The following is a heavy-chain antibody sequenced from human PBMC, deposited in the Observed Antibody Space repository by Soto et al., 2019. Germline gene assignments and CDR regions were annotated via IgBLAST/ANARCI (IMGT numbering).Heavy chain of an antibody. CDR1: GGSIGTYY. CDR2: AHYSGIT. D-gene: IGHD3-16*02. CDR3: ARGGRVTSVGGIIIPLFDY. J-gene: IGHJ4*02. V-gene: IGHV4-59*01. Sequence: QVQLHESGPGLVRPSETLSLICTVSGGSIGTYYWSWIRQPPGKGLEWIGYAHYSGITNYNPSLKSRVAISTGMSGNRFSLELTSVTAADTAVYYWARGGRVTSVGGIIIPLFDYWGQGALVTVSS.